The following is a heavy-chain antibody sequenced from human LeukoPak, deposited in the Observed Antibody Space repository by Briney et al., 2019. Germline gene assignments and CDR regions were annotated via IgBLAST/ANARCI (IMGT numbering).Heavy chain of an antibody. Sequence: SETLSLTCTVSGGSISSYYWSWIRQPTGKGLEWVWRIYTSGSTNYNPSLKSRVTMSVDTSKNQFSLKLSAVTAADTAVYYCARAGADGKDYWGKGTLVTVSS. V-gene: IGHV4-4*07. J-gene: IGHJ4*02. D-gene: IGHD1-14*01. CDR3: ARAGADGKDY. CDR1: GGSISSYY. CDR2: IYTSGST.